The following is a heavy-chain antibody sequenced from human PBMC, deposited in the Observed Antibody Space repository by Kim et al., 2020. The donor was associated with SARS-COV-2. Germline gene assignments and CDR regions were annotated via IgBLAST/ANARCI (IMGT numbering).Heavy chain of an antibody. Sequence: SVKVSCKASGGTFTSYSLSWVRQAPGQGLEWMGRIIPIVGMTKYAQKFQGRVTITADKVTNTAYMDLGSLKSEDTAVYYCARSRGIGDYAMDVWGQGTTVTVSS. V-gene: IGHV1-69*02. CDR1: GGTFTSYS. D-gene: IGHD2-21*01. CDR3: ARSRGIGDYAMDV. CDR2: IIPIVGMT. J-gene: IGHJ6*02.